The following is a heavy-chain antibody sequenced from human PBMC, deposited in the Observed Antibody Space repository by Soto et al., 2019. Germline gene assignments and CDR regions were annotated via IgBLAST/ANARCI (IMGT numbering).Heavy chain of an antibody. Sequence: QVQLEQSGAEVKKPGASVKVSCKASGYIFTAYSMHWVRRAPGQGLQWMGVVNPSGGSTNYAQKFQGRITLTSETSRNTFYMDLSSLTSEDTAVYYCAREENCSDGICYSEYFQRWGQGTLVTVSA. V-gene: IGHV1-46*01. CDR2: VNPSGGST. CDR1: GYIFTAYS. D-gene: IGHD2-15*01. CDR3: AREENCSDGICYSEYFQR. J-gene: IGHJ1*01.